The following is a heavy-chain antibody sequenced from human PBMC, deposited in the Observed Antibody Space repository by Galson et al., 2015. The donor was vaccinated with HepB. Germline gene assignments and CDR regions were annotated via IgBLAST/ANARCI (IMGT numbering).Heavy chain of an antibody. D-gene: IGHD1-1*01. CDR1: GFTFSSYS. V-gene: IGHV3-48*01. J-gene: IGHJ4*02. CDR3: ARFGPGINDLNFDY. CDR2: ISGSSSTV. Sequence: SLRLFCAASGFTFSSYSMNWVRQAPGKGLEWISYISGSSSTVYYADSVKGRFTISRDNAKNSLYLQMNSLRAEDTAVYYCARFGPGINDLNFDYWGQGSLVTVPS.